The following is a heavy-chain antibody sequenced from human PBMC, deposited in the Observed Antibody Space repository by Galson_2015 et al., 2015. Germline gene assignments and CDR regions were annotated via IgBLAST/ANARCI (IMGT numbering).Heavy chain of an antibody. CDR2: TNVGSYNT. D-gene: IGHD6-13*01. Sequence: SVKVSCKASGYIFMNYGIHWVRQAPGQRLEWMGRTNVGSYNTAYSQKFQDRVTITRDTSASTVYMELSSLGSDDTAVYYCAREREGVPGTAYNWLDPWGQGTLVTVSS. CDR1: GYIFMNYG. CDR3: AREREGVPGTAYNWLDP. J-gene: IGHJ5*02. V-gene: IGHV1-3*01.